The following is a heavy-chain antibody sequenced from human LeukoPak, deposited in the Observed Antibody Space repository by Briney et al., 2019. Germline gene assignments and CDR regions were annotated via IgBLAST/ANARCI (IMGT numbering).Heavy chain of an antibody. CDR2: ITPSGST. D-gene: IGHD3-22*01. V-gene: IGHV4-34*01. Sequence: PSETLSLTCTVSGGSISSYSWSWIRQPPGKGLEWIGEITPSGSTNYSPSLKSRVSISIDTSKKKLSLRLTSVTAADSAVYYCASSFYYDSRDYWGQGTLVTVSS. CDR3: ASSFYYDSRDY. J-gene: IGHJ4*02. CDR1: GGSISSYS.